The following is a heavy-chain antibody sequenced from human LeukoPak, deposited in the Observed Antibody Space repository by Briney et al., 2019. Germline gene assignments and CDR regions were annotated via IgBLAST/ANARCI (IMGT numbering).Heavy chain of an antibody. CDR3: ANVLSGDSSGYYIPNFDY. CDR2: ISYDGSNK. CDR1: GFTFSSYA. J-gene: IGHJ4*02. D-gene: IGHD3-22*01. V-gene: IGHV3-30*04. Sequence: GRSLRLSCAASGFTFSSYAMHWVRQAPGKGLEWVAVISYDGSNKYYADSVKGRFTISRDNSKNTLYLQMNSLRAEDTAVYYCANVLSGDSSGYYIPNFDYWGQGTLVTVSS.